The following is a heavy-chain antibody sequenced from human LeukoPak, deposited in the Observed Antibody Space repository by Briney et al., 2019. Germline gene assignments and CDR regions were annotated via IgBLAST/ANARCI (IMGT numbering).Heavy chain of an antibody. CDR3: ARVPTAMGNFDY. J-gene: IGHJ4*02. CDR1: GGSISSYY. D-gene: IGHD5-18*01. CDR2: IYYSGST. Sequence: SETLSLTCTVSGGSISSYYWSWIRQPPGKGLEWIGYIYYSGSTNYNPSLKSRVTISVDTSKNQFSLKLSSVTAADTAVYYCARVPTAMGNFDYWGQGTLVTVSS. V-gene: IGHV4-59*08.